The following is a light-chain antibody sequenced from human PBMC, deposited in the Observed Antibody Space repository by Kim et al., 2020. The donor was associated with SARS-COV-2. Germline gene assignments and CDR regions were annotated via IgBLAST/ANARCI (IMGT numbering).Light chain of an antibody. CDR3: QHYDSRT. J-gene: IGKJ1*01. Sequence: SLSPGERAPLSCRASQSFSSSDLVWYQQKPGHAPRLLLSGASTRATDIPDRFSASGSGTDFTLIISRLEPEDFAMYYCQHYDSRTFGQGTKVDIK. CDR1: QSFSSSD. V-gene: IGKV3-20*01. CDR2: GAS.